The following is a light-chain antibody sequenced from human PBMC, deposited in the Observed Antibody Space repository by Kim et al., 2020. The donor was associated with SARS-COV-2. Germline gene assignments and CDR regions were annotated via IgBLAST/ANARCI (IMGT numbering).Light chain of an antibody. CDR3: QQYYSYFVT. J-gene: IGKJ1*01. CDR1: QSISSW. CDR2: KTS. V-gene: IGKV1-5*03. Sequence: GSVGDRVTIACRASQSISSWLAWYQQKPGKAPKLLIYKTSSLESGVPSRFGGSGSGTQFALTISSLQPDDFATYYCQQYYSYFVTFGQGTKVDIK.